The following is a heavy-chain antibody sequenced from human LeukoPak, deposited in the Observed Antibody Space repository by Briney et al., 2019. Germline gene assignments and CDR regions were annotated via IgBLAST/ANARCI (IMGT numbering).Heavy chain of an antibody. CDR3: IRPKGSSTWFDP. CDR1: GFPLSASA. J-gene: IGHJ5*02. CDR2: ISSKANNYAT. V-gene: IGHV3-73*01. Sequence: GGPLRLSCTASGFPLSASAMHELRHASGKGLEGVGRISSKANNYATAYAASRISIFAISRNDSKNMTYLQMTGVKSEDSAAYYCIRPKGSSTWFDPWGQGTLVTVSS. D-gene: IGHD2-2*01.